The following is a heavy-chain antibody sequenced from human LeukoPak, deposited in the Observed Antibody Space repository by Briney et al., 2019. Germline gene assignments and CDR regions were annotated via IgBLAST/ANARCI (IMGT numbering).Heavy chain of an antibody. V-gene: IGHV3-11*01. D-gene: IGHD2-8*02. CDR3: ARVARSLLYYFDY. J-gene: IGHJ4*02. CDR2: ISSSGSAI. CDR1: GFTFSDYY. Sequence: GGSLRLSCAASGFTFSDYYMSWNRQAPGKGLEWVSYISSSGSAIYYADSVKGRFTISRDNAKNSLYLQMNSLRAEDTAVYYCARVARSLLYYFDYWGQGTLVTVSS.